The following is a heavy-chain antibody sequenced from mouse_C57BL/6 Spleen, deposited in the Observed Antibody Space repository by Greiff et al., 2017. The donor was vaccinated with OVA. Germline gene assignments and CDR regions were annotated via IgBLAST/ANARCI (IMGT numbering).Heavy chain of an antibody. CDR3: AIYDGYYVAWFAY. CDR2: IDPSDSYT. J-gene: IGHJ3*01. V-gene: IGHV1-50*01. CDR1: GYTFTSYW. D-gene: IGHD2-3*01. Sequence: QVQLQQPGAELVKPGASVKLSCKASGYTFTSYWMQWVKQRPGQGLEWIGEIDPSDSYTNYNQKFKGKATLTVDTSSITAYMQLSSLTSEDSAVYYCAIYDGYYVAWFAYWGQGTLVTVSA.